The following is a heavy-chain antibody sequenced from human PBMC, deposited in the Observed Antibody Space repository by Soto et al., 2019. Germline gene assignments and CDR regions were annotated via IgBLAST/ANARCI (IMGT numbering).Heavy chain of an antibody. CDR1: GGSISSGDYY. Sequence: KASETLSLTCTVSGGSISSGDYYWSWIRQPPGKGLEWIGYIYYSGSTYYNPSLKSRVTISVDTSKNQFSLKLSSVTAADTAVYYCARVARSSGWYTGGYFDYWGQGTLVTVSS. D-gene: IGHD6-19*01. CDR2: IYYSGST. V-gene: IGHV4-30-4*01. CDR3: ARVARSSGWYTGGYFDY. J-gene: IGHJ4*02.